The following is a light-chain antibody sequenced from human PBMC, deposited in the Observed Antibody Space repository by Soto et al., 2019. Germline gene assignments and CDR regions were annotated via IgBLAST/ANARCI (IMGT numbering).Light chain of an antibody. CDR1: SSNIGSGFD. J-gene: IGLJ1*01. CDR2: ANS. Sequence: QSVLTQPPSVSGAPGQRVTISCTGSSSNIGSGFDVHWYQQLPGTAPRLLIYANSNRPSGVPDRFSGSRSGSSASLAITGLQAEDEADYYCQSYDSSLSGSNVFGTGTKVTV. CDR3: QSYDSSLSGSNV. V-gene: IGLV1-40*01.